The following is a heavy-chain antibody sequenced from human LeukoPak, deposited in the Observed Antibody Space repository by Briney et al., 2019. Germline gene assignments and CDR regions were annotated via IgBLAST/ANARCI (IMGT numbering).Heavy chain of an antibody. CDR1: GFTFSSYW. CDR3: ARGSYDFRHDAFDI. D-gene: IGHD3-3*01. Sequence: GGSLRLSCAASGFTFSSYWMSWVRQAPGKGLEWVSSISSSSSYIYYADSVKGRFTISRDNAKNSLYLQMNSLRAEDTAVYYCARGSYDFRHDAFDIWGQGTMVTVSS. CDR2: ISSSSSYI. V-gene: IGHV3-21*01. J-gene: IGHJ3*02.